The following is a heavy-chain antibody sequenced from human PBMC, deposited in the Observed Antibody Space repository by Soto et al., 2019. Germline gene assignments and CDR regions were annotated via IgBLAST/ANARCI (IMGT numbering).Heavy chain of an antibody. CDR2: IVPIYRTA. CDR1: GGTFSSYR. CDR3: ARGSGAKLSSS. J-gene: IGHJ4*02. D-gene: IGHD6-13*01. Sequence: SVKVSCKASGGTFSSYRINWVRQAPGQGLEWVGGIVPIYRTADYAQKFQGRVTITADESARTAYMELRSLKSQDTAVYYCARGSGAKLSSSWGQGTLVTVSS. V-gene: IGHV1-69*13.